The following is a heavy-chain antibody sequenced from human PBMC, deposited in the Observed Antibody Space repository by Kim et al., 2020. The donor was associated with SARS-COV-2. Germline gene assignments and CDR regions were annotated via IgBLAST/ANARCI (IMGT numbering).Heavy chain of an antibody. CDR3: SSRRVRGVIRRNWFDP. CDR2: INHSGST. D-gene: IGHD3-10*01. V-gene: IGHV4-34*01. Sequence: SETLSLTCAVYGGSFSGYYWSWIRQPPGKGLEWIGEINHSGSTNYNPSLKSRVTISVDTSKNQFSLKLSSVTAADTAVYYCSSRRVRGVIRRNWFDPWGQGTRVTVSS. J-gene: IGHJ5*02. CDR1: GGSFSGYY.